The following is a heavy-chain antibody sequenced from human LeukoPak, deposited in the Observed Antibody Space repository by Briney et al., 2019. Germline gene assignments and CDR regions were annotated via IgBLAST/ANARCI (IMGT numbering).Heavy chain of an antibody. V-gene: IGHV3-23*01. CDR1: GFTSSNYA. D-gene: IGHD7-27*01. J-gene: IGHJ4*02. Sequence: GGSLRRSCAASGFTSSNYAMIWVRHAPGQGREWASSISGGGDSTNYAESVKGPFTISRDNSKNTLFLQMNSLTAEDTAIYYCAKDLLNWGTIYFDYWGQGTLVTVSS. CDR2: ISGGGDST. CDR3: AKDLLNWGTIYFDY.